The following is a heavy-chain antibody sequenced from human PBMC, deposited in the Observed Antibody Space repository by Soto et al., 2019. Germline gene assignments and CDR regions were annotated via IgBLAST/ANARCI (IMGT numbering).Heavy chain of an antibody. CDR2: ISGYNGNT. D-gene: IGHD2-21*02. J-gene: IGHJ4*02. V-gene: IGHV1-18*01. CDR1: GFG. Sequence: VQLVQSGAEVKKPGALVKVSCKASGFGISWVRQTPGQGLEWMGWISGYNGNTSYAQNFQGRVTMTTDTSTSTAYMALRSLGPHDTAVYDCARGWTAIDYWGPGTLVTFSS. CDR3: ARGWTAIDY.